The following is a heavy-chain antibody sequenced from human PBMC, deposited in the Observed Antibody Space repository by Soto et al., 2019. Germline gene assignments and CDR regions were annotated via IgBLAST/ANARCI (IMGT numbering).Heavy chain of an antibody. V-gene: IGHV1-24*01. CDR2: FDPDEAET. CDR3: TTYHGDYNFDH. CDR1: GYTINEIA. J-gene: IGHJ5*02. Sequence: ASVKVSCAVSGYTINEIATHWVRQAPGKGLEWLGGFDPDEAETIYAQHFQGRVTMTEDTSTDTVYMELSSLRSEDTALYFCTTYHGDYNFDHWGQGTLVTVSS. D-gene: IGHD4-17*01.